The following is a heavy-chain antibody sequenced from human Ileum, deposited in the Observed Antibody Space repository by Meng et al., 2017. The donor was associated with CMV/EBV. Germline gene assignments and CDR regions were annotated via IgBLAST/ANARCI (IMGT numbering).Heavy chain of an antibody. J-gene: IGHJ4*02. Sequence: ASVKVSCKASGYTFTGYYIHWVRQAPGQGLEWMGWINPNSGDTKYAQKFQGRVTMTRDTSISTAYMELSSLRSDDTAIYYCARDSGFCTSRNCFWGMNDRPDDYWGQGTLVTVSS. V-gene: IGHV1-2*02. D-gene: IGHD2-2*01. CDR2: INPNSGDT. CDR1: GYTFTGYY. CDR3: ARDSGFCTSRNCFWGMNDRPDDY.